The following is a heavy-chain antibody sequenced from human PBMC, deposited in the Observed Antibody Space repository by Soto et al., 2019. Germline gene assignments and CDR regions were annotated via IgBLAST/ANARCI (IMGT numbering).Heavy chain of an antibody. J-gene: IGHJ6*02. CDR3: ARSGGDSQYYYALDV. CDR1: GFTFKTHW. D-gene: IGHD2-21*02. V-gene: IGHV3-74*01. CDR2: SNSDGSTT. Sequence: GTLRLCCSACGFTFKTHWMNWVRQVPGKGLVWVARSNSDGSTTTYADSVKGRFTISRDNAKNTLSLQLNSLRAEDTAVYYCARSGGDSQYYYALDVWGQGTTVTVSS.